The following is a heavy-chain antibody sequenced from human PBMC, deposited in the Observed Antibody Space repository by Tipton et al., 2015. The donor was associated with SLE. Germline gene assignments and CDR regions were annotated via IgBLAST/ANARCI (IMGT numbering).Heavy chain of an antibody. CDR1: GYTFTSYG. Sequence: QLVQSGAEVKKPGASVKVSCKASGYTFTSYGISWVRQAPGQGLEWMGWISAFNGNTNYAQKLQGRVTMTTDTSTSSAFMGLRSLGSGDTAVYYCARGAGAQGDYYYMDVWGKGTTVTVSS. D-gene: IGHD3-10*01. CDR2: ISAFNGNT. CDR3: ARGAGAQGDYYYMDV. J-gene: IGHJ6*03. V-gene: IGHV1-18*01.